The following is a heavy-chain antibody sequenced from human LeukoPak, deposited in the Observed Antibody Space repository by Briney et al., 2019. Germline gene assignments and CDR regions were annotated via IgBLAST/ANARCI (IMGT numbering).Heavy chain of an antibody. D-gene: IGHD5-18*01. J-gene: IGHJ4*02. Sequence: GASVKVSCKASGGTFSSYAISWVRQAPGQGLEWMGGIIPIFGTANYAQKFQGRVTITADKSTSTAYVELSSLRSEDTAVYYCARGLDNYGYKFDYWGQGTLVTVSS. CDR1: GGTFSSYA. CDR3: ARGLDNYGYKFDY. CDR2: IIPIFGTA. V-gene: IGHV1-69*06.